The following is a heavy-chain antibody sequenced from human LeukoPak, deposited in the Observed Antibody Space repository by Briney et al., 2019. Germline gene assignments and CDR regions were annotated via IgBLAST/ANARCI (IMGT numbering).Heavy chain of an antibody. D-gene: IGHD2-21*02. Sequence: GGSLRLSCAASGFTVSSNYMSWVRQAPGKGLEWVSAISGSGGSTYYADSVKGRFTISRDNSKNTLYLQMNSLRAEDTAVYYCAKGKHIVVVTANPFDYWGQGTLVTVSS. CDR2: ISGSGGST. V-gene: IGHV3-23*01. CDR3: AKGKHIVVVTANPFDY. CDR1: GFTVSSNY. J-gene: IGHJ4*02.